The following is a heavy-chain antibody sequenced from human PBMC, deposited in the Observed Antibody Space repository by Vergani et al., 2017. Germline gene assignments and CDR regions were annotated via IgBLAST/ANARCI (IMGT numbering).Heavy chain of an antibody. CDR3: ARDEAAGDIEY. D-gene: IGHD6-13*01. CDR2: ISYDGSNK. Sequence: QVQLVESGGGVVQPGRSLRLSCAASGFTFRSYTMHWARQAPGKGLEWVAVISYDGSNKYYADSVKGRFTISRDNYKNTLYLQMNSLRAEDTAVYYCARDEAAGDIEYWGKGTLVTVSS. CDR1: GFTFRSYT. V-gene: IGHV3-30-3*01. J-gene: IGHJ4*02.